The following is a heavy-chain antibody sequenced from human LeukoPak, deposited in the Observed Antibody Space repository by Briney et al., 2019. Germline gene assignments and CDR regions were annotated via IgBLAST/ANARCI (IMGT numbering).Heavy chain of an antibody. J-gene: IGHJ5*02. CDR3: ARDLPAGSIP. Sequence: GASVKVSCKASGGTFSSYAISWVRQAPGQGLEWMGGIIPIFGTANYAQKFQGRVTITADESTSTAYMELSSLRSEDTAVYYCARDLPAGSIPWGQGTLVTVSS. V-gene: IGHV1-69*13. D-gene: IGHD6-19*01. CDR2: IIPIFGTA. CDR1: GGTFSSYA.